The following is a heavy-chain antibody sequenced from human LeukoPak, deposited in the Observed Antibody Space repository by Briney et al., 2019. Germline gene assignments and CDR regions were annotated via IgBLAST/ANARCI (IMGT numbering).Heavy chain of an antibody. Sequence: PSETLSLTCTVSGDSISSYYWSWIRQPAGKGLEWIGRISPSGSTTYNPSLKSRRTMSVDTSKKQFSLKLTSVTAADAAVYYCATQSLTGNTLCYHYWGQGTLVTVSS. J-gene: IGHJ4*02. CDR3: ATQSLTGNTLCYHY. CDR2: ISPSGST. CDR1: GDSISSYY. V-gene: IGHV4-4*07. D-gene: IGHD4-23*01.